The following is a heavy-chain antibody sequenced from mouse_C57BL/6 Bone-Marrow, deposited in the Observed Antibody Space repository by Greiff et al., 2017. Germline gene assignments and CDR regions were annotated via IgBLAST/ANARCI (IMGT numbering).Heavy chain of an antibody. V-gene: IGHV14-4*01. CDR2: IDPENGDT. D-gene: IGHD2-2*01. J-gene: IGHJ3*01. Sequence: EVQLQQSGAELVRPGASVKLSCTASGFNINDDYMHWVKQRPEQGLEWIGWIDPENGDTEYASKFQGKATITADTSSNTAYLQLSSLTSEDTAVYYCTTMVTPFAYWGQGTLVTVSA. CDR3: TTMVTPFAY. CDR1: GFNINDDY.